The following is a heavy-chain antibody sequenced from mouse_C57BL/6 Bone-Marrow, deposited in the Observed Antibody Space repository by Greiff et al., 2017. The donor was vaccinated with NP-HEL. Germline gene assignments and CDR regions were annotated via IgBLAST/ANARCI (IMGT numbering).Heavy chain of an antibody. Sequence: EVMLVESGGGLVKPGGSLKLSCAASVFTFSDYGMHWVRQAPEKGLEWVAYISSGSSTIYYADTVKGRFTISRDNAKNTLFLQMTSLRSEDTAMYYCATGSSLDWFAYWGQGTLVTVSA. D-gene: IGHD1-1*01. CDR1: VFTFSDYG. V-gene: IGHV5-17*01. CDR3: ATGSSLDWFAY. J-gene: IGHJ3*01. CDR2: ISSGSSTI.